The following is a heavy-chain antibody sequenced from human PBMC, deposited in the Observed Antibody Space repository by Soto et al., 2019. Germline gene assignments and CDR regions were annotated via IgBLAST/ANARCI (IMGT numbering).Heavy chain of an antibody. J-gene: IGHJ6*02. CDR2: IYYSGST. CDR1: GGSISSYY. CDR3: ARVRAAYYYYGMDV. D-gene: IGHD2-15*01. V-gene: IGHV4-59*01. Sequence: QVQLQESGPGLVKPSETLSLTCTVSGGSISSYYWSWIRQPPGKGLEWIGYIYYSGSTNYNPSLKSRLTISVDTSKNQFSLKLSSVTAADTAVYYCARVRAAYYYYGMDVWGQGTTVTVSS.